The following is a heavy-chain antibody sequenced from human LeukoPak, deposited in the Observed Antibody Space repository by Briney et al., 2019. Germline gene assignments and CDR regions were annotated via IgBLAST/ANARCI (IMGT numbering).Heavy chain of an antibody. D-gene: IGHD5-18*01. Sequence: PSETLSLTCTVSGGSISSSSYYWGWFRQPPGKGLEWIGEINHSGSTNYNPSLKSRVTISVDTSKNQFPLKLSSVTAADTAVYYCARGRIQLWYRNRYYFDYWGQGTLVTVSS. J-gene: IGHJ4*02. CDR1: GGSISSSSYY. CDR3: ARGRIQLWYRNRYYFDY. V-gene: IGHV4-39*06. CDR2: INHSGST.